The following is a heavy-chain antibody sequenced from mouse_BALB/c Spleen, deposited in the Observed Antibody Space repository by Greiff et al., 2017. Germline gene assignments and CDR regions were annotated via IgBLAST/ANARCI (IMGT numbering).Heavy chain of an antibody. CDR2: ISTYYGDA. V-gene: IGHV1S137*01. CDR1: GYTFTDYA. CDR3: ARVYYGSSFAMDY. Sequence: QVQLKQSGAELVRPGVSVKISCKGSGYTFTDYAMHWVKQSHAKSLEWIGVISTYYGDASYNQKFKGKATMTVDKSSSTAYMELARLTSEDSAIYYCARVYYGSSFAMDYWGQGTSVTVSS. D-gene: IGHD1-1*01. J-gene: IGHJ4*01.